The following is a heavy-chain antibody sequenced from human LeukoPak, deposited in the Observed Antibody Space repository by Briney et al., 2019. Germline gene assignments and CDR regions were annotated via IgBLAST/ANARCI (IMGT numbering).Heavy chain of an antibody. CDR2: IYTSGTT. J-gene: IGHJ3*02. D-gene: IGHD5-24*01. CDR3: ARGRDGYNYGLI. V-gene: IGHV4-59*10. CDR1: GGSFSGYY. Sequence: SETLSLTCAVYGGSFSGYYWRWIRQPPGKGLEWIGRIYTSGTTYYNPSLKSRVTISLDTSKNQFSLKLTSVTAADTAVYYCARGRDGYNYGLIWGQGTMVTVSS.